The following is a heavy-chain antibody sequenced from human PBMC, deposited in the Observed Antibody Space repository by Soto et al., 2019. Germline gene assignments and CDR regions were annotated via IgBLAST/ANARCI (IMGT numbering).Heavy chain of an antibody. CDR2: MYKTGRT. D-gene: IGHD3-10*01. V-gene: IGHV4-59*08. J-gene: IGHJ6*02. CDR3: AGQPSAVSYYDLGSYYYYYAMDV. CDR1: GGSISRYY. Sequence: SETLSLTCTVSGGSISRYYWSWIRQPPGKGLEWIGYMYKTGRTVYNPSFTRRVTISLDTSKNHFSLKLSSVTAADTPVYYCAGQPSAVSYYDLGSYYYYYAMDVWGQGTTVTVSS.